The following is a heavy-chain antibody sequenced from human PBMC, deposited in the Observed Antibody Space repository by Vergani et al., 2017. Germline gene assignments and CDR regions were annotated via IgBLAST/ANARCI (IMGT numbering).Heavy chain of an antibody. V-gene: IGHV3-23*01. Sequence: EVQLLESGGGLVQPGGSLRLSCAASGFTFSSYAMSWVRQAPGQGLEWVSAISGSGGSTYYADSVKGRFTISRDNSKNTLYLQMNSLRAEDTAVYYCAKGERPSSWYEPYYYYYGMDVWGQGTTVTVSS. CDR3: AKGERPSSWYEPYYYYYGMDV. CDR1: GFTFSSYA. D-gene: IGHD6-13*01. J-gene: IGHJ6*02. CDR2: ISGSGGST.